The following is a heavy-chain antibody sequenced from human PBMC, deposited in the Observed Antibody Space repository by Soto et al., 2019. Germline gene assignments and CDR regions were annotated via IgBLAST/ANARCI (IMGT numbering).Heavy chain of an antibody. CDR2: IVPIFGTA. D-gene: IGHD2-2*01. Sequence: GASVKVSCKASGGTFSSYAISWVRQAPGQGLEWMGGIVPIFGTANYAQKFQGRVTITADESTSTAYMELSSVRSEDTAVYYCAADIVVVPAATGPTYYYYGMDVWGQGTTVTVSS. CDR3: AADIVVVPAATGPTYYYYGMDV. V-gene: IGHV1-69*13. CDR1: GGTFSSYA. J-gene: IGHJ6*02.